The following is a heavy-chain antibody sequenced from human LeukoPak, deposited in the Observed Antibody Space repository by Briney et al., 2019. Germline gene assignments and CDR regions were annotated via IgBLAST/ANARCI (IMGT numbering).Heavy chain of an antibody. CDR1: GFTFSTYA. Sequence: GGSLRLSCTASGFTFSTYAMNWVRQAPGKGLEWVAVIVGNGGGIHYADSVEGRFTISRDNYKNTVYLQMNSLRAEDAAVYYCAKDRIPDGRYSIDYWGQGTLVTVSS. V-gene: IGHV3-23*01. J-gene: IGHJ4*02. CDR2: IVGNGGGI. CDR3: AKDRIPDGRYSIDY. D-gene: IGHD3-16*02.